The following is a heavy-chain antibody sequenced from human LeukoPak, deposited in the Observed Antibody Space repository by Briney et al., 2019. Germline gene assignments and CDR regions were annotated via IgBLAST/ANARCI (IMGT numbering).Heavy chain of an antibody. V-gene: IGHV3-30*02. Sequence: GGSLRLSCAASGFPFSKYGMHWVRQAPGKGLEWVACIQYDAKNEKYADSVKGRFTISRDNSRNTLYLQMSKMTVEDTAVYYCAKKKSGNGDRFDYWGQGTLVIVSS. J-gene: IGHJ4*02. CDR3: AKKKSGNGDRFDY. CDR2: IQYDAKNE. CDR1: GFPFSKYG. D-gene: IGHD2-8*01.